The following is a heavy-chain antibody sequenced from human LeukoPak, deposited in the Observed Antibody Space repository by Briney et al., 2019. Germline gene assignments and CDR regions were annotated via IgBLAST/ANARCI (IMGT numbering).Heavy chain of an antibody. CDR2: ISGSGGST. CDR3: AKDYYDSRGYYDHDAFDI. V-gene: IGHV3-23*01. CDR1: GFTFSSYA. Sequence: GGSLRLSCAASGFTFSSYAMSWVRQAPGKGLEWVSAISGSGGSTYYADSVKGRFTISRDNSKNTLYLQMNSLRAEDTAVYYCAKDYYDSRGYYDHDAFDIWGQGTMVTVSS. D-gene: IGHD3-22*01. J-gene: IGHJ3*02.